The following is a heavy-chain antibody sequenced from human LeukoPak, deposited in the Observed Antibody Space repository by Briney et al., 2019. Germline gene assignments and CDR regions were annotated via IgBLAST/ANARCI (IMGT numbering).Heavy chain of an antibody. CDR2: INSDGTTT. V-gene: IGHV3-74*01. Sequence: GGSLRLSCAASGFTFSTYWMHWVRQAPGKGLEWVPRINSDGTTTNYADSVKGRFTISRDNAKNTLYLQMNTLRVEDTAVYYCARAGWYRWDYWGQGTLVTVSS. CDR1: GFTFSTYW. J-gene: IGHJ4*02. CDR3: ARAGWYRWDY. D-gene: IGHD6-19*01.